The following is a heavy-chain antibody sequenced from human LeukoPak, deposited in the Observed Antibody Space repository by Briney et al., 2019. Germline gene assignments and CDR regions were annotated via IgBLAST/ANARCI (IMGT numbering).Heavy chain of an antibody. J-gene: IGHJ4*02. CDR3: ARSYCSGGSCWVYFDY. V-gene: IGHV4-59*08. CDR1: GGSISSYY. CDR2: IYYSGST. Sequence: PSEILSLTCTVSGGSISSYYWSWIRQPPGKGLEWIGNIYYSGSTNYNPSLKSRVTISVDTSKNQFSLKLSSVTAADTAIYYCARSYCSGGSCWVYFDYWGQGTLVTVSS. D-gene: IGHD2-15*01.